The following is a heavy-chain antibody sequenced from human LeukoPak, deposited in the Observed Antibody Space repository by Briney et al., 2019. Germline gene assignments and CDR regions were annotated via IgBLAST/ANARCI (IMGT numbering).Heavy chain of an antibody. CDR2: ISCSSSTI. Sequence: PGGSLRLSCAASGFTFSSYSINWVRQAPGKGLEWVSYISCSSSTIYYAHSVKDRFPIPRDNAKKSVYLQMDSLRPDDTSVYYCARGAYYYEHWRQGTLVTDSS. J-gene: IGHJ4*02. CDR1: GFTFSSYS. CDR3: ARGAYYYEH. D-gene: IGHD3-22*01. V-gene: IGHV3-48*01.